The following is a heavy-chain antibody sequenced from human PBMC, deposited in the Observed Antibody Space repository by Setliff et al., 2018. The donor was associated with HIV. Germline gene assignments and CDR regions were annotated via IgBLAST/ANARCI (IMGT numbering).Heavy chain of an antibody. CDR2: IDYGGSP. Sequence: SETLSLTCAVYGGSFSGYHWSWIRQPPGKGLEWIGEIDYGGSPNYNPSLKSRVTISIDTSKKQFSLRLTSVTAADTAVYYCARVARYSYGSFESWGQGALVTVSS. D-gene: IGHD5-18*01. V-gene: IGHV4-34*01. CDR3: ARVARYSYGSFES. J-gene: IGHJ4*02. CDR1: GGSFSGYH.